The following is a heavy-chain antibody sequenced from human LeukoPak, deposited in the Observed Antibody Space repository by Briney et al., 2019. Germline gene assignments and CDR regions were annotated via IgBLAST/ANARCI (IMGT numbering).Heavy chain of an antibody. V-gene: IGHV1-2*06. J-gene: IGHJ4*02. CDR1: GYTFTGYY. CDR2: INPNSGGT. Sequence: ASVKVSCEASGYTFTGYYMHWVRQAPGQGLEWMGRINPNSGGTNYAQKFQGRVTMTRDTSISTAYMELSRLRSDDTAVYYCARESGILGYCSGGSCYPCCWGQGTLVTVSS. D-gene: IGHD2-15*01. CDR3: ARESGILGYCSGGSCYPCC.